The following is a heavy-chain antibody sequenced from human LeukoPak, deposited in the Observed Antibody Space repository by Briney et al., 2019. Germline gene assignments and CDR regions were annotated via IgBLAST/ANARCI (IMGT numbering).Heavy chain of an antibody. D-gene: IGHD2-2*01. Sequence: AGGSLLLSCAASGFTFDDYGMSWVRQAPGKGLEWGSGINWNGGSTGYADSVKGRFTISRDNAKNSLYLQMNSLRAEDTALYYCARAVASIVVVPAATLNAFDIWGQGTMVTVSS. J-gene: IGHJ3*02. CDR2: INWNGGST. CDR1: GFTFDDYG. CDR3: ARAVASIVVVPAATLNAFDI. V-gene: IGHV3-20*04.